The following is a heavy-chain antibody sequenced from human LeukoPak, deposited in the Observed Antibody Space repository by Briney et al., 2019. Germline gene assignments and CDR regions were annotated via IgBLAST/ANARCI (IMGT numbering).Heavy chain of an antibody. J-gene: IGHJ5*02. CDR1: GYTFTGYY. Sequence: ASVKVSCKASGYTFTGYYMHWVRQAPGQGLEWMGWINPNSGGTNYAQKFQGRVTMTRDTSNSTAYMELSRLRSDDTAVYYCAREAQYSSSPFDPWGQGTLVTVSS. CDR2: INPNSGGT. CDR3: AREAQYSSSPFDP. D-gene: IGHD6-6*01. V-gene: IGHV1-2*02.